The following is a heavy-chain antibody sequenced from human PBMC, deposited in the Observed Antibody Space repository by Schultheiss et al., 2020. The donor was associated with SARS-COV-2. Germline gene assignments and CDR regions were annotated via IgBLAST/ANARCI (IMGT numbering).Heavy chain of an antibody. CDR3: ARDSGGYDFWSGYYFDY. CDR2: ISSNGGST. D-gene: IGHD3-3*01. Sequence: GGSLRLSCAASGFTFSSYSMNWVRQAPGKGLEYVSAISSNGGSTYYANSVKGRFTISRDNSKNTLYLQMGSLRAEDMAVYYCARDSGGYDFWSGYYFDYWGQGTLVTVSS. CDR1: GFTFSSYS. V-gene: IGHV3-64*01. J-gene: IGHJ4*02.